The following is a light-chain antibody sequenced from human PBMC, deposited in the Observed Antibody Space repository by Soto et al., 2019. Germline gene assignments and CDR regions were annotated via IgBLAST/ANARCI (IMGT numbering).Light chain of an antibody. CDR3: CSYAGSKTSK. CDR1: ISDVRNYNL. Sequence: QCPLTQPASVSGSPGQSVTIACTGTISDVRNYNLVSCYQQHPGKAPKLIIYATSKRPSGVSNRYSGSKSGNTASLSISGLQAEDEANYYCCSYAGSKTSKFGGGTKVTVL. CDR2: ATS. V-gene: IGLV2-23*01. J-gene: IGLJ2*01.